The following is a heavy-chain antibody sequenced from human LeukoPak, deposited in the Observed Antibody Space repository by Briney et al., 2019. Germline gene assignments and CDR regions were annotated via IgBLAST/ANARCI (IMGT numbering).Heavy chain of an antibody. V-gene: IGHV2-5*02. CDR1: GFSLTTGVA. D-gene: IGHD2-15*01. J-gene: IGHJ4*02. CDR3: AQRRRYCIGGTCAYNLDQ. Sequence: SGPALVKPTQTLTLTCTFSGFSLTTGVAVAWIRQPPGKALEWIALTFWDDEKRYSSSLESRLTITKYTSRNQVVLTMTNVDPADTATYFCAQRRRYCIGGTCAYNLDQWGQGVLVTVSS. CDR2: TFWDDEK.